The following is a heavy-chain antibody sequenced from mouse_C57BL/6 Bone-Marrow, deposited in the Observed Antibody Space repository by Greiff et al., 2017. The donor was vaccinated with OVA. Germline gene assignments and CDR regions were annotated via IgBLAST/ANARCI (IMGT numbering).Heavy chain of an antibody. V-gene: IGHV3-6*01. D-gene: IGHD1-1*01. J-gene: IGHJ1*03. CDR1: GYSITSGYY. CDR2: ISYDGSN. Sequence: EVQLQESGPGLVKPSQSLSLTCSVTGYSITSGYYWNWIRQFPGNKLEWMGYISYDGSNNYNPSLKNQISITRDTSKNQFFLKLNSVTTEDTATYYCAIYYGSSYGYFDVWGTGTTVTVSS. CDR3: AIYYGSSYGYFDV.